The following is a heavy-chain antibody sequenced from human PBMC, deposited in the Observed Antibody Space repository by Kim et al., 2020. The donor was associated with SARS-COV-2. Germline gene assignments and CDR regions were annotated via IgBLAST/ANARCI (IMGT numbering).Heavy chain of an antibody. CDR2: VSGDGGTT. CDR3: SKASGWLPRY. CDR1: GFTFADSV. Sequence: GGSLRLSCAASGFTFADSVMHWVRQAPGKGLEWVALVSGDGGTTYYADSVKGRFTISRDNSKDSLYLQMNSLRTDDTAFYYCSKASGWLPRYWDRGTLDTLST. D-gene: IGHD3-10*01. J-gene: IGHJ4*02. V-gene: IGHV3-43*02.